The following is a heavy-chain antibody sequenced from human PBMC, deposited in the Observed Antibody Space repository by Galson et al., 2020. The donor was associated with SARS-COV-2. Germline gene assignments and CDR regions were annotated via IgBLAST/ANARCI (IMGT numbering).Heavy chain of an antibody. CDR2: IYYSGST. D-gene: IGHD3-9*01. V-gene: IGHV4-61*01. Sequence: ETLSLTCTVSGGSVSSGSYYWSWIRQPPGKGLEWIGYIYYSGSTNYNPSLKSRVTISVDTSKNQFSLKLSSVTAADTAVYYCARGDDILTGYPWGQGTLVTVSS. J-gene: IGHJ5*02. CDR3: ARGDDILTGYP. CDR1: GGSVSSGSYY.